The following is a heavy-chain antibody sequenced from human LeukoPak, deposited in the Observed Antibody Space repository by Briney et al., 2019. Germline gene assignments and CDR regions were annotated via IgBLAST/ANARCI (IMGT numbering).Heavy chain of an antibody. V-gene: IGHV1-24*01. CDR3: ATSRPYCSGGSCYGSFWFDP. D-gene: IGHD2-15*01. CDR2: FDPEDGET. Sequence: ASVKVSCTVSGYTLTELSMHWVRQAPGKGLEWMGGFDPEDGETIYAQKFQGRVTMTEDTSTDTAYMELSSLRSEDTAVYYCATSRPYCSGGSCYGSFWFDPWGQGTLVTVSS. CDR1: GYTLTELS. J-gene: IGHJ5*02.